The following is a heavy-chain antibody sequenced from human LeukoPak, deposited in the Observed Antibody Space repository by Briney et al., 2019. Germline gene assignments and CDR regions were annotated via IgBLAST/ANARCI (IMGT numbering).Heavy chain of an antibody. Sequence: ASVKVSCKASGYSFTSYYIHWVRQAPGQGLEWLGLINPTVGSTNYAQNFQDRLTMTRDTSTSTVYMELSNLRSDDTAVYYCARVRDYGYLDYWGQGTLVPVSS. V-gene: IGHV1-46*01. CDR2: INPTVGST. D-gene: IGHD5-18*01. CDR1: GYSFTSYY. CDR3: ARVRDYGYLDY. J-gene: IGHJ4*02.